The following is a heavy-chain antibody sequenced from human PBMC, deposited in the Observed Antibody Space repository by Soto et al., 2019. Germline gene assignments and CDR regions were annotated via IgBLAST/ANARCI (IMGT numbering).Heavy chain of an antibody. CDR1: GFSITSPGMS. CDR2: IERDDDDK. Sequence: SGPTLVNPTDPLTLTCPFSGFSITSPGMSVSWIRQPPGRALEWLALIERDDDDKYYSTSLKTRLTISKDTRKNQVVLTMANMDPADTATYYCARSIRGPRKFNGMDVWGQGTTVTVSS. CDR3: ARSIRGPRKFNGMDV. J-gene: IGHJ6*02. V-gene: IGHV2-70*13. D-gene: IGHD1-20*01.